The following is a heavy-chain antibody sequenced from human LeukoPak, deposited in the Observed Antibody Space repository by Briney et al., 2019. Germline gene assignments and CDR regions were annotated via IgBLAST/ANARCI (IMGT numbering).Heavy chain of an antibody. CDR2: ISDSGGSI. V-gene: IGHV3-23*01. J-gene: IGHJ6*03. Sequence: GGSLRLSCAASGFAFSSYDMSWVRQAPGKGLEWVSVISDSGGSIHYADSVKGRFTISRDNSKNTLYLQMNSLRAEDTAVYYCARDEHINTRYYYMDVWGKGTTVTVSS. D-gene: IGHD2/OR15-2a*01. CDR3: ARDEHINTRYYYMDV. CDR1: GFAFSSYD.